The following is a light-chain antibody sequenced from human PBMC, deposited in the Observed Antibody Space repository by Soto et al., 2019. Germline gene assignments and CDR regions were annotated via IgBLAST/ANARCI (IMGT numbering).Light chain of an antibody. Sequence: IQLTQSPSSLSASVGDRVTITCRASQGISSYLAWYQQKSGKAPKLLIYAASTLQSGVPSRFSGSGSGTDFTLTISSLQPEDFATYYCQQLTSYPSFGGGTKVDIK. V-gene: IGKV1-9*01. CDR2: AAS. CDR3: QQLTSYPS. CDR1: QGISSY. J-gene: IGKJ4*01.